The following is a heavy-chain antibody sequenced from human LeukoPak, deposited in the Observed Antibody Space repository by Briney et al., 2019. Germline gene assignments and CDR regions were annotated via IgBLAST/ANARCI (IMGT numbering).Heavy chain of an antibody. D-gene: IGHD1-26*01. Sequence: SETLSLTCAVSSGSISSTTWWSWVRQPPGKGLEWIGEINHSGNTYYNPSLTGRVTISVDRSDNQFSLKVNSVTAADTAVYYWAHGYHDGWERWGQGTLVTVSS. CDR3: AHGYHDGWER. CDR1: SGSISSTTW. CDR2: INHSGNT. J-gene: IGHJ4*02. V-gene: IGHV4-4*02.